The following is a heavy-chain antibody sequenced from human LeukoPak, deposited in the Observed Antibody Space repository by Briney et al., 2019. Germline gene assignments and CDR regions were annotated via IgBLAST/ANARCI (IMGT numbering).Heavy chain of an antibody. CDR3: GAELKVGDVYFDP. J-gene: IGHJ5*02. CDR2: IVVGSGST. CDR1: GFTFSTSV. Sequence: SVKVSCKASGFTFSTSVMHWVRQTRGQRREWIGWIVVGSGSTNYAQKFQGRVTLTRDMSTSTAYMEVSSLTSEDTATYYCGAELKVGDVYFDPWGQGTLVTVSS. D-gene: IGHD3-3*01. V-gene: IGHV1-58*02.